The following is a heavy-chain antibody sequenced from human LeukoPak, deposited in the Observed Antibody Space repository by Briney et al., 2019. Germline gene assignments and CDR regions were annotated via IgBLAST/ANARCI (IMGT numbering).Heavy chain of an antibody. CDR2: IKSKTDGGTT. CDR3: TTDPIVVVPAAIQRDYFYYYMDV. D-gene: IGHD2-2*02. Sequence: GGSLRLSFAASGFTFSNAWMSWVRQAPGKGLEWVGRIKSKTDGGTTDYAAPVKGRFTISRDDSKNTLYLQMNSLKTEDTAVYYCTTDPIVVVPAAIQRDYFYYYMDVWGKGTTVTVSS. CDR1: GFTFSNAW. V-gene: IGHV3-15*01. J-gene: IGHJ6*03.